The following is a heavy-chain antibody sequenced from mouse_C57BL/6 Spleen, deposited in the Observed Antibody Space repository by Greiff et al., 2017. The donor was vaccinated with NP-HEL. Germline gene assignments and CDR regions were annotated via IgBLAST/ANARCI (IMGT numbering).Heavy chain of an antibody. CDR3: ARAGTWYFDV. J-gene: IGHJ1*03. V-gene: IGHV5-9*01. Sequence: EVKLVESGGGLVKPGGSLKLSCAASGFTFSSYTMSWVRQTPEKRLVWVATISGGGGNTYYPDSVKGRFSISSDTAKNTLFLQMSSLRSEDTALYYGARAGTWYFDVGGTGTTVTVSS. CDR1: GFTFSSYT. CDR2: ISGGGGNT.